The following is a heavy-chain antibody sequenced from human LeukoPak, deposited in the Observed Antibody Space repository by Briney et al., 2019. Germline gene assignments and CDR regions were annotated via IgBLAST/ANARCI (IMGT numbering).Heavy chain of an antibody. Sequence: ASVKVSCKASGYTFSDYDINWVRQAPGQGLEWMGWMKSNSGDTHFAQKFQGRVTMTRNTSISTAFMELSSLRSEDTAVYYCARGEYSSSWYPFDYWGQGSLVTVSS. J-gene: IGHJ4*02. CDR3: ARGEYSSSWYPFDY. D-gene: IGHD6-13*01. CDR1: GYTFSDYD. CDR2: MKSNSGDT. V-gene: IGHV1-8*01.